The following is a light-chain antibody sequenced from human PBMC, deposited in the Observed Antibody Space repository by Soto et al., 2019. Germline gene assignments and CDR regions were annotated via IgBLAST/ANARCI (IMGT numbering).Light chain of an antibody. J-gene: IGLJ3*02. CDR3: SSFTSIHTWV. CDR2: EVT. Sequence: QSALTQPASVSGSPGQSIAISCTGTSSDVGGYNYVSWYQQHPGKAPKVIIYEVTNRASGVSNRFSGSKSGNTASLTISGLQVEDEADYYCSSFTSIHTWVFGGGTQLTVL. CDR1: SSDVGGYNY. V-gene: IGLV2-14*01.